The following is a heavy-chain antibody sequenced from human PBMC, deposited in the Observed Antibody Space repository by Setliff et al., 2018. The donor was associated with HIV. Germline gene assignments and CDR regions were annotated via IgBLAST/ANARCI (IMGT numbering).Heavy chain of an antibody. CDR3: VRGGHWRFDY. Sequence: PSETLSLTCAVSGGSISSGRYSWSWIRQPPGKGLEWIGYMYEGDSTNYNPSLKSRVTISVDKSKNQFSLNLSSVTAADTDVYYRVRGGHWRFDYWGQGTLVTVSS. J-gene: IGHJ4*02. CDR2: MYEGDST. V-gene: IGHV4-30-2*01. CDR1: GGSISSGRYS. D-gene: IGHD1-1*01.